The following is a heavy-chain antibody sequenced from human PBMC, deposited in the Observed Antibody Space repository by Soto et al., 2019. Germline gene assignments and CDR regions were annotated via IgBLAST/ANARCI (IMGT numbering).Heavy chain of an antibody. CDR3: STGVRYSYGEIDY. CDR2: IKSKSDGGTT. J-gene: IGHJ4*02. CDR1: DIIFTNAW. D-gene: IGHD5-18*01. Sequence: EVQLVESGGGLVQPGRSLRLSCAASDIIFTNAWMNWVRQAPGKGLEWVGRIKSKSDGGTTDYAAPMKGRFTISRADSKNTLYLQLNGLKAEDTAVYYCSTGVRYSYGEIDYWGQGTLVTVSS. V-gene: IGHV3-15*07.